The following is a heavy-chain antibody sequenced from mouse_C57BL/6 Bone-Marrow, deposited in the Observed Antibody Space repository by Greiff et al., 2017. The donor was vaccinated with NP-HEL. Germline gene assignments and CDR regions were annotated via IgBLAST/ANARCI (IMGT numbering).Heavy chain of an antibody. V-gene: IGHV1-74*01. Sequence: QVQLQQPGAELVKPGASVKVSCKASGYTFTSYWMHWVKQRPGQGLEWIGRIHPSDSDTNYTQKFKGKATLSVDTSSSTAYMQLSSLTSEDSAVYYCAIVWFYDGSHFDYWGQGTTLTVSS. CDR1: GYTFTSYW. CDR2: IHPSDSDT. D-gene: IGHD2-3*01. J-gene: IGHJ2*01. CDR3: AIVWFYDGSHFDY.